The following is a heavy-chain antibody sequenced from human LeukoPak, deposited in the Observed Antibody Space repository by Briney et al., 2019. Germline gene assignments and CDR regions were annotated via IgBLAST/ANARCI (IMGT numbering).Heavy chain of an antibody. CDR3: ARDTVASLDY. CDR2: IIPMFGTT. V-gene: IGHV1-69*13. CDR1: EVTFSSYA. Sequence: SVKVSCKASEVTFSSYAISWVRQAPGQGLEWMGGIIPMFGTTYYAQEFQGRVTITADESTSTAYVELSSPRSEDTAIYYCARDTVASLDYWGQGTLVTLSS. J-gene: IGHJ4*02. D-gene: IGHD6-19*01.